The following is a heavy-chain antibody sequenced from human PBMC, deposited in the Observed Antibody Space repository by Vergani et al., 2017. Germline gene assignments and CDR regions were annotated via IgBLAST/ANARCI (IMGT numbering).Heavy chain of an antibody. D-gene: IGHD3-16*01. Sequence: QVQLQESGPGLVKPSETLSLTCTVSGYSISSGYYWGWIRQPPGKGLEWIGSIYHRGSTYSNPSLKSRVTISVATSKNPFSLKLSSVTAADTAVYYCASYSGGYVWGSYEAWFDPWGQGTLVTVSS. CDR2: IYHRGST. V-gene: IGHV4-38-2*02. CDR3: ASYSGGYVWGSYEAWFDP. CDR1: GYSISSGYY. J-gene: IGHJ5*02.